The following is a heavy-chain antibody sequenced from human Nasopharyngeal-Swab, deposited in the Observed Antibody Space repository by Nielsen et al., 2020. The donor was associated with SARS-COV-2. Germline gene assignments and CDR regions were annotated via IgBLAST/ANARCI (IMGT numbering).Heavy chain of an antibody. Sequence: ASVNVSCKASGYTFTGYYMHWVRQAPGQGLEWMGRINPNSGGTNYAQKFQGRVTMTRDTSISTAYMELSRLRSDDTAVYYCVVVARDAFDIWGQGTMVTVSS. V-gene: IGHV1-2*06. J-gene: IGHJ3*02. D-gene: IGHD2-15*01. CDR3: VVVARDAFDI. CDR2: INPNSGGT. CDR1: GYTFTGYY.